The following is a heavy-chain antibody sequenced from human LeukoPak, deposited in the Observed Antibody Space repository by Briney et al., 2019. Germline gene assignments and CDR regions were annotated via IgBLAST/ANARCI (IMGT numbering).Heavy chain of an antibody. CDR2: IYYNGST. D-gene: IGHD2-15*01. J-gene: IGHJ4*02. Sequence: SETLSLTCSVSGDAISSYYWSWIRQPPGKGLEWIGYIYYNGSTKYSPSLKSRVTISVDTSENQFSLKLRSVTAADTAVYYCARRGGLYCSGGRCYHYYFDYWGQGTLVTVSS. CDR1: GDAISSYY. V-gene: IGHV4-59*08. CDR3: ARRGGLYCSGGRCYHYYFDY.